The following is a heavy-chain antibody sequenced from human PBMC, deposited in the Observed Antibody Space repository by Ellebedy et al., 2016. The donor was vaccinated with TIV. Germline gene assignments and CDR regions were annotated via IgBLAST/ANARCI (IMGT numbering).Heavy chain of an antibody. V-gene: IGHV3-53*05. Sequence: GGSLRLXCAASGFTVSSNYMSWVRQAPGKGLEWVSVIYSGGSTYYADSVKGRFTISRDNSKNTLYLQMNSLRAEDTAVYYCAKGEVGATTHDAFDIWGQGTMVTVSS. CDR2: IYSGGST. D-gene: IGHD1-26*01. CDR3: AKGEVGATTHDAFDI. CDR1: GFTVSSNY. J-gene: IGHJ3*02.